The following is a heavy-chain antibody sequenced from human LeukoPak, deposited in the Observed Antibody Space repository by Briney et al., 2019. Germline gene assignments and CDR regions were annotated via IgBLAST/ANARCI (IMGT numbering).Heavy chain of an antibody. D-gene: IGHD2-2*01. CDR1: GDSVSSNSVT. CDR3: ARRLTQYDCFDP. CDR2: TYYRSTWYN. J-gene: IGHJ5*02. V-gene: IGHV6-1*01. Sequence: SQTLSLTCAISGDSVSSNSVTWNWIRQSPSRGLEWLGRTYYRSTWYNDYAVSVRGRITVNPDTSKNQFSLHLNSVTPEDTAVYYCARRLTQYDCFDPWGQGVLVTVSS.